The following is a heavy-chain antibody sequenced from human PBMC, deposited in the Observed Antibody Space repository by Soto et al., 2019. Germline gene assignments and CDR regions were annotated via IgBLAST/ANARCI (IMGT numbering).Heavy chain of an antibody. V-gene: IGHV4-59*08. CDR3: ARRETATDFDY. CDR1: GGSISSYY. Sequence: QVQLQESGPGLVKPSETLSLTCTVSGGSISSYYWSWIRQPPGKGLDWIGYIYYSGSTNYNPSLNSRVTMSVDTSKIQSSLKLSSVTAADTAVYYCARRETATDFDYWGQGTLVTVSS. CDR2: IYYSGST. J-gene: IGHJ4*02. D-gene: IGHD5-18*01.